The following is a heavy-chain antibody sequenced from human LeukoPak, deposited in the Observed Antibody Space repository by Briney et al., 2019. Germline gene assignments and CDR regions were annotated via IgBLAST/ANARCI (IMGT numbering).Heavy chain of an antibody. CDR2: NYYSGSG. D-gene: IGHD2-21*02. CDR3: ARGLIPFPRHYYYLDV. CDR1: GGSISTYY. V-gene: IGHV4-59*01. Sequence: SETLSLTCSVSGGSISTYYWSWIRQPPGKGLEWIGYNYYSGSGIYSPSLKSRVTISLDTSKNQFSLELSSVTAADTAVYYCARGLIPFPRHYYYLDVWGKGTTVIVSS. J-gene: IGHJ6*03.